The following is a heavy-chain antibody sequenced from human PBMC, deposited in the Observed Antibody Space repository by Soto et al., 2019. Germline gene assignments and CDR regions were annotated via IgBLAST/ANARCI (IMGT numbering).Heavy chain of an antibody. CDR1: EFTFSTYA. CDR2: IGSGGSPT. J-gene: IGHJ4*02. V-gene: IGHV3-23*01. Sequence: GYLRVSCAASEFTFSTYAMSWVRQAPGKGLEWVSSIGSGGSPTYYADSVKGRFTISRDNSKNTLYLQMNSLRAEDTAVYYCAKGALSTYFDWGQGPLAPV. D-gene: IGHD3-9*01. CDR3: AKGALSTYFD.